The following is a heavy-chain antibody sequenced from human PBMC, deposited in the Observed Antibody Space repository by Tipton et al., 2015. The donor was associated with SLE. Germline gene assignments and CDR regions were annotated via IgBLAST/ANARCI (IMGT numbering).Heavy chain of an antibody. J-gene: IGHJ4*02. CDR1: GDSINSYY. Sequence: TLSLTCTVSGDSINSYYWSWIRQPPGKGLEWIGYIYYLHYTGTTYYNASLKSRVTISVDKSKNQFSLRLTSVTAADTAVYYCARDEYRYDATGYHLLGHFDFWGQGTLVTVSS. CDR3: ARDEYRYDATGYHLLGHFDF. D-gene: IGHD3-22*01. CDR2: IYYLHYTGTT. V-gene: IGHV4-59*01.